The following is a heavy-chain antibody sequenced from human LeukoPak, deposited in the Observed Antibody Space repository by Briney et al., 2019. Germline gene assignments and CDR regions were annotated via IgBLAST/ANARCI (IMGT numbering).Heavy chain of an antibody. CDR2: IIPIFGTA. J-gene: IGHJ6*03. CDR1: GGTFSSYA. CDR3: ARGPQGVVPAAMRYYYYMDV. V-gene: IGHV1-69*05. D-gene: IGHD2-2*01. Sequence: ASVKVSCKASGGTFSSYAISWVRQAPGQRLEWMGRIIPIFGTANYAQKFQGRVTITTDESTSTAYMELRSLRSEDTAVYYCARGPQGVVPAAMRYYYYMDVWGKGTMVTVSS.